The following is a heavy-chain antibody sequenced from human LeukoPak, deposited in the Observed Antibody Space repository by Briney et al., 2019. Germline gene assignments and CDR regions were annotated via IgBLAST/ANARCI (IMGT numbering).Heavy chain of an antibody. CDR3: AREGNYGMDV. CDR2: INPNSGGT. CDR1: GYTFTGYY. Sequence: ASVTVSFKSSGYTFTGYYMRWVRRAPGQGLEGMGWINPNSGGTNYAQKFQGRVTMTRDTSISTAYMELSRLRSDDTAVFYCAREGNYGMDVWGQGTTVTVSS. V-gene: IGHV1-2*02. J-gene: IGHJ6*02.